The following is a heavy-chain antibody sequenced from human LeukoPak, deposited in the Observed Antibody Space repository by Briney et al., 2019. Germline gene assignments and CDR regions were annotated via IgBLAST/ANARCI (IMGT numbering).Heavy chain of an antibody. CDR1: GGSISSGGYS. CDR2: IYHSGST. J-gene: IGHJ4*02. V-gene: IGHV4-30-2*01. CDR3: ARSPPVLRYYFDY. Sequence: PSETLSLTCAVSGGSISSGGYSWSWIRQPPGKGLEWIGYIYHSGSTYYNPSLKSRVTISVDRSKNQFSLKLSSVTAADTAVYYCARSPPVLRYYFDYWGQGTLVTVSS. D-gene: IGHD4/OR15-4a*01.